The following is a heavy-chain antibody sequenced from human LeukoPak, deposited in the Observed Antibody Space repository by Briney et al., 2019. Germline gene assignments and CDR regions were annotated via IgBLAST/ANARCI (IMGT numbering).Heavy chain of an antibody. J-gene: IGHJ6*02. CDR3: ARLSYYYGMDV. D-gene: IGHD5/OR15-5a*01. V-gene: IGHV3-48*01. Sequence: GGSLRLSCATSGFTFTILGINWVRQAPGKGPEWVSYIDARSGITYYADSVQGRFTISRDNAKESVFLQMNGLRVDDTAVYYCARLSYYYGMDVWGQGTTVTVSS. CDR2: IDARSGIT. CDR1: GFTFTILG.